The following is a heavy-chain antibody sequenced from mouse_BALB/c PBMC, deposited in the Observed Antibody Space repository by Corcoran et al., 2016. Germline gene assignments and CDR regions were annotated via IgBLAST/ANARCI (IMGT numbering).Heavy chain of an antibody. J-gene: IGHJ4*01. CDR3: ARLYPGITIDY. CDR1: GYTFNSSV. Sequence: EDQLQQSGPVLVQPGATVTMSSKASGYTFNSSVMHWVKQKTGQGLEWIGYINPYNDGTKYNEKFKGKATLTSDKSSSSAYMELSSLTSEDSAVYYCARLYPGITIDYLGQGTSVTVS. D-gene: IGHD1-3*01. V-gene: IGHV1S136*01. CDR2: INPYNDGT.